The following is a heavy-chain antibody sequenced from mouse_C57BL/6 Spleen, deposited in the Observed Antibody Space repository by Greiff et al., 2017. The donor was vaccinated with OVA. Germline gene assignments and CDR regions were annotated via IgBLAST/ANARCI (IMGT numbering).Heavy chain of an antibody. D-gene: IGHD2-5*01. Sequence: QVQLQQSGAELARPGASVKMSCKASGYTFTSYTMHWVKQRPGQGLEWIGYINPSSGYTKYNQKFKDKATLTADKSSSTAYMQLSSLTSEDSAVYYGAREGTYYSNFDYWGQGTTLTVSS. CDR1: GYTFTSYT. J-gene: IGHJ2*01. V-gene: IGHV1-4*01. CDR2: INPSSGYT. CDR3: AREGTYYSNFDY.